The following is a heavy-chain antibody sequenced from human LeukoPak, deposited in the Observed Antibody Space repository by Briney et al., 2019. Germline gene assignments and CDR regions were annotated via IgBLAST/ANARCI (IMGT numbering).Heavy chain of an antibody. CDR2: ISFDASNK. CDR1: GSTFSSYG. V-gene: IGHV3-30*03. Sequence: GRSLRLSCAARGSTFSSYGMHSVRQAPGKGLEWVAVISFDASNKYYADSVKGRFTISRDNSKNTLYLQMNSLRAEDAAVYYCATEGSFDYWGQGTLVTVSS. CDR3: ATEGSFDY. J-gene: IGHJ4*02.